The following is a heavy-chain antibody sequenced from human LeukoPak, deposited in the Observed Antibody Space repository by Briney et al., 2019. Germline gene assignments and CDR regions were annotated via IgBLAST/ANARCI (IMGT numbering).Heavy chain of an antibody. Sequence: SQTLSLTCVISGDSVVSNSTACNWIRQSPSRGLEWLGRTYYRSKWYNDYAVSVKSRIIINPDTSKNQFSLQLNSVTPEDTAVYYCARGGQGDGYSADEAFDVWGQGTMVTVSS. CDR3: ARGGQGDGYSADEAFDV. CDR1: GDSVVSNSTA. D-gene: IGHD5-24*01. V-gene: IGHV6-1*01. J-gene: IGHJ3*01. CDR2: TYYRSKWYN.